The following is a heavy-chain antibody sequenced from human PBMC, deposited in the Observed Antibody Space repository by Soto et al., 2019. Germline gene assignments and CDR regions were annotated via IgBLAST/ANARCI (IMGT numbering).Heavy chain of an antibody. CDR3: ARRSDGDYFDY. J-gene: IGHJ4*02. CDR1: GFTFSSYA. V-gene: IGHV3-30-3*01. D-gene: IGHD4-17*01. Sequence: QVQLVESGGGVVQPGRSLRLSCAASGFTFSSYAMHWVRQAPGKGLEWVAVISYDGSNKYYADSVKGRFTISRDNSKNTLYLQMNSLRAEDTAVYYCARRSDGDYFDYWGQGTLVTVSS. CDR2: ISYDGSNK.